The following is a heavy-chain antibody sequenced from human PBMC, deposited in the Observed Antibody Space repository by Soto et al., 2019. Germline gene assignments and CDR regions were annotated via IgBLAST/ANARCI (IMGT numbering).Heavy chain of an antibody. V-gene: IGHV5-10-1*01. CDR1: GFSFNNYW. D-gene: IGHD6-13*01. J-gene: IGHJ5*02. CDR2: IDPVDSYA. Sequence: PGESLKISCKGSGFSFNNYWISWVRQMPGKGLEWMGNIDPVDSYANYSPSFQGHVTFSVDTSISTAYPQWSSLKASDTAMYFCARIESIARNWFDPWGQGTLVTVSS. CDR3: ARIESIARNWFDP.